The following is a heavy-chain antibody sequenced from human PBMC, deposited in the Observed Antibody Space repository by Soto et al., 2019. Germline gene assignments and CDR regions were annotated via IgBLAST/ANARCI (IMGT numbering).Heavy chain of an antibody. CDR2: ISGSGGST. CDR3: AKHSPSRTIVRGVIITNIDY. D-gene: IGHD3-10*01. V-gene: IGHV3-23*01. CDR1: GFTFSRYA. J-gene: IGHJ4*02. Sequence: PGGSLRLSCAASGFTFSRYAMSWVRQAPGKGLEWVSAISGSGGSTYYADSVKGRFTISRDNSKNTLYLQMNSLRAEDTAVYYCAKHSPSRTIVRGVIITNIDYWGQETLVTVSS.